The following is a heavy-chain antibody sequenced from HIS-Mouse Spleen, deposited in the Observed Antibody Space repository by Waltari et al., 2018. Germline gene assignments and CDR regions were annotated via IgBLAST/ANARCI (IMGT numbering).Heavy chain of an antibody. V-gene: IGHV1-2*02. CDR2: VNPKSGGT. CDR1: GYTFTGSY. CDR3: ARDYYSNYAFDI. Sequence: QLQLVQAGAEVKKPGASVKVSCKASGYTFTGSYSHWVRKAPGQGLEWMGWVNPKSGGTNDEQKFQGRVTMTRDTSISTAYMELSRLRSDDTAVYYCARDYYSNYAFDIWGQGTMVTVSS. D-gene: IGHD4-4*01. J-gene: IGHJ3*02.